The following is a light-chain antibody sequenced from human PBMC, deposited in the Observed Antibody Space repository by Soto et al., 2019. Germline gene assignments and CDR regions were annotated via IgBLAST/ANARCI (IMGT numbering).Light chain of an antibody. Sequence: NFMLTQPHSVSESPGKTLSISCTRSSGSIANNYVQWYQQRPGSAPTTVIYENNQRLSGVPDRFSGCTDGSSNSASLTISGLPTKDEADYYCQSYDSDFVVFGGGTKLTVL. J-gene: IGLJ2*01. CDR1: SGSIANNY. CDR2: ENN. V-gene: IGLV6-57*04. CDR3: QSYDSDFVV.